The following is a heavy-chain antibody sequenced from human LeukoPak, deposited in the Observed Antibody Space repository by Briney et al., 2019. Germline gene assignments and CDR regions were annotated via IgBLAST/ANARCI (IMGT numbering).Heavy chain of an antibody. CDR1: GFTFSSYA. V-gene: IGHV3-30*04. Sequence: GGSLRLSCAASGFTFSSYAMHWVRQAPGKGLEWVAVISYDGSNKYYADSVKGRFTISRDNSKNTLYLQMNSLRAEDTAVYYCAREDCSSTSCYGFDYRGQGTLVTVSS. J-gene: IGHJ4*02. D-gene: IGHD2-2*01. CDR3: AREDCSSTSCYGFDY. CDR2: ISYDGSNK.